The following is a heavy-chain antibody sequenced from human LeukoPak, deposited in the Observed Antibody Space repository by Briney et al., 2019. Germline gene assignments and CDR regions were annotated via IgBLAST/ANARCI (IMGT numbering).Heavy chain of an antibody. D-gene: IGHD3-22*01. CDR1: GYTFTSYD. CDR2: MNPNSGNT. V-gene: IGHV1-8*01. J-gene: IGHJ4*02. Sequence: ASVKVSCKASGYTFTSYDINWVRQATGQGLEWMGWMNPNSGNTGYAQKFQGRVTMTRNTSISTAYMELSSLRSEDTAVYYCARGPLLYYYDSSGYYYELDYWGQGTLVTASS. CDR3: ARGPLLYYYDSSGYYYELDY.